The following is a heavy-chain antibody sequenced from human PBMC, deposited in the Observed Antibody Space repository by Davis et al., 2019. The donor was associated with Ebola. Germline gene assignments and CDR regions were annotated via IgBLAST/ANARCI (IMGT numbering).Heavy chain of an antibody. V-gene: IGHV4-4*02. D-gene: IGHD2-8*01. CDR3: ARGMVSLAARWFDP. J-gene: IGHJ5*02. CDR2: IYHSGST. CDR1: GGSISSSNW. Sequence: MPSETLSLTCAVSGGSISSSNWWSWVRQPPGKGLEWIGEIYHSGSTNYNPSLKSRVTISVDKSKNQFSLKLSSVTAADTAVYYCARGMVSLAARWFDPWGQGTLVTVSS.